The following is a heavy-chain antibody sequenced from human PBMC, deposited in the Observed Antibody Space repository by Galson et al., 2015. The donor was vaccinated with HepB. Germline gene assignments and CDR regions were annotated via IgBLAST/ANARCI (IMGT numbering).Heavy chain of an antibody. CDR3: AKDRAWSSAWFGFTPQGDFDY. V-gene: IGHV3-30*18. D-gene: IGHD6-19*01. CDR1: GFTFSNSG. J-gene: IGHJ4*02. CDR2: ISYDGSNK. Sequence: SLRLSCAASGFTFSNSGMHWVRQAPGKGLEWVTVISYDGSNKWYADSVKGRFTISRDNSKNTLYLQMNSLRGEDTAVYFCAKDRAWSSAWFGFTPQGDFDYWGQGTLVTVSS.